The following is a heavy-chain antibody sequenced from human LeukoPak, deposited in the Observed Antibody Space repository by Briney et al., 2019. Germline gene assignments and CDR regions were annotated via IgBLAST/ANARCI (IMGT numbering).Heavy chain of an antibody. CDR3: ARESTVGAGLDF. CDR2: IGTDGYT. V-gene: IGHV3-13*01. J-gene: IGHJ4*02. D-gene: IGHD1-26*01. CDR1: GFSFRNYD. Sequence: PGGSLRLSCAASGFSFRNYDMHWVRQVPGKGLDWVSAIGTDGYTYYPDSVKGRFTISRANAKNSLYLQLNSLRAGDTAVYYCARESTVGAGLDFWGQGTLVTVSS.